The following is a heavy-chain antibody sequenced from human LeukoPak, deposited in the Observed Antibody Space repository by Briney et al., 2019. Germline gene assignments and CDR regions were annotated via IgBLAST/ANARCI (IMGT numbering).Heavy chain of an antibody. CDR1: GGTFSNYA. D-gene: IGHD5-12*01. V-gene: IGHV1-69*05. J-gene: IGHJ5*02. Sequence: PGSSVKVSCKASGGTFSNYALSWVRQATGQGLEWMGAIIPFLDTSNYPPKFQDRVTITTDESTSTAYMELSSLRSDDTAVYYCARAQAGNYDWPLDLWGQGTLVTVSS. CDR2: IIPFLDTS. CDR3: ARAQAGNYDWPLDL.